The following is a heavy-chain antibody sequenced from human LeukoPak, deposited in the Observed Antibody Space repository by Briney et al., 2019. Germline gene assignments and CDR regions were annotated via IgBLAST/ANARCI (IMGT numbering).Heavy chain of an antibody. J-gene: IGHJ4*02. D-gene: IGHD1-26*01. Sequence: SGGSLRLSCAASGFSFSTFWMGWVRQAPGKGLDWVANINQDEGEIYYADSVRGRFTISRDHAKNSLFLQMNSLRVEDTALYYCARLAVVGATVGFDFWGQGTLVTVSS. CDR3: ARLAVVGATVGFDF. V-gene: IGHV3-7*01. CDR2: INQDEGEI. CDR1: GFSFSTFW.